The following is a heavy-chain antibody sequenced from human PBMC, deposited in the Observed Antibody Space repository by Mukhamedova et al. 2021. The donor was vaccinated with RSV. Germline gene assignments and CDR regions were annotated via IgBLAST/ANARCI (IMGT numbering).Heavy chain of an antibody. D-gene: IGHD2-2*01. J-gene: IGHJ5*02. V-gene: IGHV1-69*01. CDR3: ARLSVSYHNWFDP. Sequence: VTITADESTSTAYMELSSLRSEDTAVYYCARLSVSYHNWFDPWGQGTLVTVSS.